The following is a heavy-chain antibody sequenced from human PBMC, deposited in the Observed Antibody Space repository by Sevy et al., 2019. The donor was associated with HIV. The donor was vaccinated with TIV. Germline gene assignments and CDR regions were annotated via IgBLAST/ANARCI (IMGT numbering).Heavy chain of an antibody. CDR1: GYSFANNW. CDR3: ARLPVAAAGLYYFDY. D-gene: IGHD6-13*01. J-gene: IGHJ4*02. CDR2: VYPGDSDT. V-gene: IGHV5-51*01. Sequence: GESLKISCKGSGYSFANNWIGWVRQMPGKGLEWMGFVYPGDSDTTYSPSFQGQVTISVDKSISTAYLQWNSLKASDTAMYYCARLPVAAAGLYYFDYWGQGTLVTVSS.